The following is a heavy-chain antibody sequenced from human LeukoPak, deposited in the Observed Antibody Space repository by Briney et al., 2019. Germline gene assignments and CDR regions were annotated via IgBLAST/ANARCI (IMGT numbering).Heavy chain of an antibody. Sequence: ASVKVSCKASGYIFTAYYIHWVRQAPGQGLEWMGWIIPNSGGTNYAPNLQGRVTMTSDTSISTAYMELTSLKFDDTAVYYCAREGGYGGFDYWAQGTLVTVSS. CDR2: IIPNSGGT. CDR3: AREGGYGGFDY. J-gene: IGHJ4*02. V-gene: IGHV1-2*02. CDR1: GYIFTAYY. D-gene: IGHD3-22*01.